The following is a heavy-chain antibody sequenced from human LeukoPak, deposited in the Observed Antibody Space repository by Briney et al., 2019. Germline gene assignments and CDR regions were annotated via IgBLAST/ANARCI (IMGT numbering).Heavy chain of an antibody. CDR2: INTNTGSP. J-gene: IGHJ4*02. D-gene: IGHD5-18*01. CDR1: GYPFTSYP. Sequence: GASVKVSCKVSGYPFTSYPINWVRQAPGQGLECMEWINTNTGSPTYAQGFTGRFVFSLDTSLSTAYLQISSLKAEDTAVYYCARGYTYGYPPDYWGQGALVTVSS. V-gene: IGHV7-4-1*02. CDR3: ARGYTYGYPPDY.